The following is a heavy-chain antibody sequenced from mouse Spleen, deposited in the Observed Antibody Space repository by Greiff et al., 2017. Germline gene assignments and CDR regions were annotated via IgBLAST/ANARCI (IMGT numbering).Heavy chain of an antibody. V-gene: IGHV8-12*01. D-gene: IGHD2-2*01. CDR3: ARGGYDVLWYFDV. CDR1: GFSLSTSGMG. CDR2: IYWDDDK. J-gene: IGHJ1*01. Sequence: QGTRKESGPGILQSSQTLSLTCSFSGFSLSTSGMGVSWIRQPSGKGLEWLAHIYWDDDKRYNPSLKSRLTISKDTSRNQVFLKITSVDTADTATYYCARGGYDVLWYFDVWGAGTTVTVSS.